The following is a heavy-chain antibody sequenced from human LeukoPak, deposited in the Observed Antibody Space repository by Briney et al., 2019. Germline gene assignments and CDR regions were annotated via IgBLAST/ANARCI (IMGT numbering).Heavy chain of an antibody. V-gene: IGHV3-23*01. D-gene: IGHD2-15*01. CDR1: EFSFNNYG. CDR3: AREGRKSRGVDIVRKKETGYYYYMDV. CDR2: ISGTGGNT. J-gene: IGHJ6*03. Sequence: PGGSLRLSCAASEFSFNNYGMTWVRQAPGKGLEWVSGISGTGGNTSYADSVKGRFTISRDNSQNTLYLQMSSLRADDTAIYYCAREGRKSRGVDIVRKKETGYYYYMDVWGKGTTVTVSS.